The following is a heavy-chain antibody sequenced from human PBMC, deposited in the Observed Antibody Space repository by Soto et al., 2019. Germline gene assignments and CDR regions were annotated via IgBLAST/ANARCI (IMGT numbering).Heavy chain of an antibody. CDR3: ATYGYCWDETCHWSFDI. CDR2: IQESGRQK. J-gene: IGHJ3*02. CDR1: GFTFPKYW. D-gene: IGHD1-1*01. V-gene: IGHV3-7*01. Sequence: EVQLVESGGDLVQPGGSLRLSCAASGFTFPKYWMYWVRQAPGKGLEWVANIQESGRQKNYVDSVKGRFTISRDNAKNSLYLQMNSRRADDTVVYYYATYGYCWDETCHWSFDIWGQGTVVTVSS.